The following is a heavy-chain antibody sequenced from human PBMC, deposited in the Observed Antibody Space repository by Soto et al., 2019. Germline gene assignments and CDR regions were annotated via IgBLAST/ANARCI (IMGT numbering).Heavy chain of an antibody. Sequence: QVQLVQSGAEVKRPGSSVKVSCKAYGGDFSNFAISWVRQAPGQGLEWVGGIFPLLATATYTQKLHGRVAITADGSTTTVYMELSSLRSDDTAVYYCASEVSQLVGGTHFASWGQGTLVTVSS. CDR1: GGDFSNFA. CDR3: ASEVSQLVGGTHFAS. D-gene: IGHD1-26*01. CDR2: IFPLLATA. V-gene: IGHV1-69*01. J-gene: IGHJ5*02.